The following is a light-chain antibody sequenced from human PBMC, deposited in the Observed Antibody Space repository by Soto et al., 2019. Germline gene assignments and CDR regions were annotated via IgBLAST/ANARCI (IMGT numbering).Light chain of an antibody. CDR3: SSFTSTSTQV. CDR1: SSDVGAYNY. J-gene: IGLJ3*02. Sequence: QSVLTQPPSASGSPGQSVTISCTGTSSDVGAYNYVSWYQQHPGKAPKLMIYEVSKRPSGVPDRFSGSKSGNTASLTVSGLQAEDEADYYCSSFTSTSTQVFGGGTQLTVL. V-gene: IGLV2-8*01. CDR2: EVS.